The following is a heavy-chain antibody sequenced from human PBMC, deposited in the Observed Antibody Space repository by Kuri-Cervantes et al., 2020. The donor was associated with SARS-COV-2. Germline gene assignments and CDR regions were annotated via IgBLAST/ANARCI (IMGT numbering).Heavy chain of an antibody. CDR1: GFTFSSYS. CDR3: ARDFGYLNSYGYD. D-gene: IGHD5-18*01. V-gene: IGHV3-21*01. Sequence: GGSLRLSCAASGFTFSSYSMNWVRQAPGKGLEWVSSISSSSSYIYYADSVKGRFTISRDNAKNSLYLQMNSLRAEDTAVYYRARDFGYLNSYGYDWGQGTLVTVSS. CDR2: ISSSSSYI. J-gene: IGHJ4*02.